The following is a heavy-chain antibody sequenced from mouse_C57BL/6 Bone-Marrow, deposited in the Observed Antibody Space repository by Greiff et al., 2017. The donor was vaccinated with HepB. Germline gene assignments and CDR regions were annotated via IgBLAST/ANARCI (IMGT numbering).Heavy chain of an antibody. Sequence: QVQLQQSGAELVKPGASVKISCKTSGYTFSTYWMNWVKQRPGKGLEWIGQIYPGDGDTNYNGKFKGKATLTADKSSSTAYMQLNSLTSEDSAVYFCARDTTVVATGYFDYWGQGTTLTVSS. D-gene: IGHD1-1*01. CDR2: IYPGDGDT. CDR1: GYTFSTYW. J-gene: IGHJ2*01. CDR3: ARDTTVVATGYFDY. V-gene: IGHV1-80*01.